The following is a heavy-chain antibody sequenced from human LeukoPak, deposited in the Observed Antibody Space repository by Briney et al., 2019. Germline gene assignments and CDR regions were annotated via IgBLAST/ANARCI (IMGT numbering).Heavy chain of an antibody. D-gene: IGHD3-22*01. CDR2: IIPIFGTA. J-gene: IGHJ5*02. Sequence: ASVKVSCKASGGTFSSYAISWVRQAPGQGLEWMGGIIPIFGTANYAQKFQGRVTITADESTSTAYMELSSLRSEDTAVYYCARVIYYYDSSTENWFDPWGQGTLVTVS. CDR1: GGTFSSYA. CDR3: ARVIYYYDSSTENWFDP. V-gene: IGHV1-69*13.